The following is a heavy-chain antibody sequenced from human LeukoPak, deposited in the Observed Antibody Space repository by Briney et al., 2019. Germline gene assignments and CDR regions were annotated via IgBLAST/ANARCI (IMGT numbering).Heavy chain of an antibody. D-gene: IGHD3-3*01. J-gene: IGHJ5*02. Sequence: PSETLSLTCTVSGGSISSYYWSWIRQPPGKGLEWIGYIYYSGSTNYNPSLKSRVTISVDTSKNQFSLKLSSVTAADTAVYYCARFRSGLGYWFDPWGQGNLVTVSS. V-gene: IGHV4-59*08. CDR1: GGSISSYY. CDR2: IYYSGST. CDR3: ARFRSGLGYWFDP.